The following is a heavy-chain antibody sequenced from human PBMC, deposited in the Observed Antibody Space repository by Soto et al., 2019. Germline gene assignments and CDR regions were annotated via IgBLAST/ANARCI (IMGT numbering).Heavy chain of an antibody. Sequence: SATQSLTCTVSARSISSTSYYWGWFRQPPGKGLEWIGNIDYSGSTYYNPSLKSRVTISVDTSKTQFSLKLRSVTAADSALYYCASGIGYYFDYWGQGTLVTVSS. D-gene: IGHD5-12*01. CDR1: ARSISSTSYY. CDR2: IDYSGST. V-gene: IGHV4-39*01. CDR3: ASGIGYYFDY. J-gene: IGHJ4*02.